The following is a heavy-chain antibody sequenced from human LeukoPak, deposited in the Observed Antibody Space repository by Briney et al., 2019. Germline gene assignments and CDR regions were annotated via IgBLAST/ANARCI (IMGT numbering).Heavy chain of an antibody. CDR1: GGSFSGYY. J-gene: IGHJ5*02. D-gene: IGHD3-10*01. V-gene: IGHV4-34*01. Sequence: PSETLSLTCAVYGGSFSGYYWSWIRQPPGKGLEWIGEINHSGSTNYNPSLKSRVTISVDTSKNQFSLKLSSVTAADTAVYYCARVRGSGWFDPWGQGTLVTVSS. CDR2: INHSGST. CDR3: ARVRGSGWFDP.